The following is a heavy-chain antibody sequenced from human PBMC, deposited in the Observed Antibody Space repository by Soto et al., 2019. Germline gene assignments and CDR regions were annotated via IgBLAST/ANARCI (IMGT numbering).Heavy chain of an antibody. CDR2: ISAFNGNT. CDR3: ARDHSIMTREGYYYYGMDV. Sequence: ASVKVSCKASGYTFTSYGISWVRQAPGQGLEWMGWISAFNGNTNYAQKLQGRVTMTTDTSTSTAYMELRSLRSDDTAVYYCARDHSIMTREGYYYYGMDVWGQGTTVTVSS. CDR1: GYTFTSYG. J-gene: IGHJ6*02. V-gene: IGHV1-18*01. D-gene: IGHD3-16*01.